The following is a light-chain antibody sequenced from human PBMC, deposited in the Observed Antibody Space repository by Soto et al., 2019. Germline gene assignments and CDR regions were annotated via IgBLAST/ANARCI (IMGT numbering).Light chain of an antibody. CDR1: QSVSSL. CDR3: HQRSNWPPS. V-gene: IGKV3-11*01. Sequence: EIVLTQSPATLSLFPGERATLSCRASQSVSSLLAWYQQKPGQAPRLLIYDASNRATGIPARFSGSGSGTDFTLTISSLEPEDFAIYYCHQRSNWPPSFGPGTTVDI. CDR2: DAS. J-gene: IGKJ3*01.